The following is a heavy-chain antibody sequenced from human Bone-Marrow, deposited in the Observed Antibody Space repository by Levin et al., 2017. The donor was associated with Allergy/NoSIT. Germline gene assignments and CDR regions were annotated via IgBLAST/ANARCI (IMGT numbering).Heavy chain of an antibody. CDR3: AKVRAVAGARWFDP. CDR2: MYVLGAS. Sequence: SCTVSGASTSAYFWGWVRQSPTKGLEWIGHMYVLGASYYNPSLKHRVTMSVDTSKNQFSLNLRSVTADDTAVYYCAKVRAVAGARWFDPWGQGILVTVSS. J-gene: IGHJ5*02. D-gene: IGHD6-19*01. CDR1: GASTSAYF. V-gene: IGHV4-59*04.